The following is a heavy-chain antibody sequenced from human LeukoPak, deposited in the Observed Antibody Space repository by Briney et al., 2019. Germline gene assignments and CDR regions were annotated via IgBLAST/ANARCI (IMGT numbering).Heavy chain of an antibody. V-gene: IGHV1-2*02. D-gene: IGHD2-2*02. Sequence: ASVKVSCKASGYTFTGYYMHWVRQAPGQGLEWMGWINPNSGGTNYAQKFQGRVTMTRATSISTTYMELSSLRSDDTAVYYCARGATYQLLYDFDYWGQETLVTVSS. CDR3: ARGATYQLLYDFDY. CDR1: GYTFTGYY. CDR2: INPNSGGT. J-gene: IGHJ4*02.